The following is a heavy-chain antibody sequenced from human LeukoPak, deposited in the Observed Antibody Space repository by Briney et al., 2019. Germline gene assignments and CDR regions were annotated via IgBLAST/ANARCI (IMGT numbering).Heavy chain of an antibody. V-gene: IGHV3-30-3*01. D-gene: IGHD2-2*01. CDR2: ISYDGSNK. CDR3: ARGTPGGDYFDY. J-gene: IGHJ4*02. CDR1: GFTFSSYA. Sequence: PGGSLRLSCAASGFTFSSYAMHWVRQAPGKGLEWVAVISYDGSNKYYADSVKGRFTISRDNSKNTLHLQMNSLRAEDTAVYYCARGTPGGDYFDYWGQGTLVTVSS.